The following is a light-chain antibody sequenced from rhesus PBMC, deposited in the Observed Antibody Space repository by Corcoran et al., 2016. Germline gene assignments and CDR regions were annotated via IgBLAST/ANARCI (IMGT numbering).Light chain of an antibody. CDR2: DAS. Sequence: DIQMTQSPSSLSASVGDRVTVTCRASQGIDKQLTWYQQKPGKAPTLLIYDASTVRTGVSLRFSGSGSGTDFTLTSSSLQPEDVATDYCLQDYTTPYSFGQGTKVEIK. CDR3: LQDYTTPYS. J-gene: IGKJ2*01. CDR1: QGIDKQ. V-gene: IGKV1-94*01.